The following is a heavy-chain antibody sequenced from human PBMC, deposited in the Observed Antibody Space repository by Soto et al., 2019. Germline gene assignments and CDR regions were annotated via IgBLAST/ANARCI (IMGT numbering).Heavy chain of an antibody. V-gene: IGHV4-34*01. CDR3: ARGGHRYYDFWSGYRSATLDV. J-gene: IGHJ6*04. CDR2: INHSGST. CDR1: GGSFSGYY. D-gene: IGHD3-3*01. Sequence: SETLSLTCAVYGGSFSGYYWSWIRQPPGRGLEWIGEINHSGSTNYNPSLKSRVTISVDTSKNQFSLKLSSVTAADTAVYYCARGGHRYYDFWSGYRSATLDVWGKGTTVTVSS.